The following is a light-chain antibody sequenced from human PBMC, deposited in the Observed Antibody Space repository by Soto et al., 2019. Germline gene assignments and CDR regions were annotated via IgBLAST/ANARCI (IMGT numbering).Light chain of an antibody. CDR1: SSDVGGYNY. CDR2: EVS. V-gene: IGLV2-14*01. Sequence: QSVLAQPASVSGSPGQSITISCTGTSSDVGGYNYVSWYQQHPGKAPKLMIYEVSNRPSGVSNRFSGSKSGNTASLTISGLQAEAEADYYCSSYTRSSNYVFGNGTKLTV. J-gene: IGLJ1*01. CDR3: SSYTRSSNYV.